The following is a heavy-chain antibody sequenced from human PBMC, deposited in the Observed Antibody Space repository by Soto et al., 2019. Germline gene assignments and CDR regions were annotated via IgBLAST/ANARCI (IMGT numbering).Heavy chain of an antibody. CDR2: ISQDGSDK. CDR3: ALGGIVVTGNWFDP. V-gene: IGHV3-30*03. D-gene: IGHD3-22*01. CDR1: GFTFSSYA. J-gene: IGHJ5*02. Sequence: QVRLVESGGGVVQPGRSLRLSCAASGFTFSSYAMHWVRQAPGKGLEWVAVISQDGSDKHYVDSVKGRFTISRVNSKNTLYLQVNSLRAEDTAVYYCALGGIVVTGNWFDPWGQGILVTVSS.